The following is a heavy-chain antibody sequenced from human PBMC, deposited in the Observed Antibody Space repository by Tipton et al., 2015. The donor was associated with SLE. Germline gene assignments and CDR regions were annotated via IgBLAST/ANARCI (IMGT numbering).Heavy chain of an antibody. D-gene: IGHD4-17*01. V-gene: IGHV4-34*01. CDR2: INHSGST. Sequence: TLSLTCAVYGGSFSGYYWSWIRQPPGKGLEWIGEINHSGSTNYNPSLKSRVTISVDTSKNQFSLKLSSVTAADTAVYYCARLGDYGDHDAFDIWGQGTMVTVSS. CDR1: GGSFSGYY. CDR3: ARLGDYGDHDAFDI. J-gene: IGHJ3*02.